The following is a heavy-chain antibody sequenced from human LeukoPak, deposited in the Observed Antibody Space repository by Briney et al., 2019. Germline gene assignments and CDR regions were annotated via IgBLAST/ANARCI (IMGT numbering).Heavy chain of an antibody. CDR3: ARGVVEMATSWGC. CDR2: IHTSGST. D-gene: IGHD5-24*01. Sequence: SETLSLTCTVSGGSISSGTYFWSWIRQPAGKGLEWIGRIHTSGSTNYSPSLRSRVTISVDTSKNQFSLNLSSVTAADTAVYYCARGVVEMATSWGCWGQGTLVTVSS. V-gene: IGHV4-61*02. CDR1: GGSISSGTYF. J-gene: IGHJ4*02.